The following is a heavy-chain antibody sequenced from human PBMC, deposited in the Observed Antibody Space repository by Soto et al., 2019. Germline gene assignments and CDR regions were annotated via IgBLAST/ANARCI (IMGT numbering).Heavy chain of an antibody. V-gene: IGHV4-31*03. Sequence: SETLSLTCTVSGGSISSGGYYWSWIRQHPGKGLEWIGYIYYSGSTYYNPSLKSRVTISVDTSKNQFSLKLSSVTAADTAVYYCARSIYDSSGIDYWGQVTLVTVSS. J-gene: IGHJ4*02. CDR3: ARSIYDSSGIDY. CDR1: GGSISSGGYY. D-gene: IGHD3-22*01. CDR2: IYYSGST.